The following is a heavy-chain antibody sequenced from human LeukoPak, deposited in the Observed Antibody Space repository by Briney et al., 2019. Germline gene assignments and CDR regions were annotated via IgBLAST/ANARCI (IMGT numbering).Heavy chain of an antibody. D-gene: IGHD1-26*01. Sequence: GGSLRLSCAASGFTFSSYALSWVRQAPGKGLEWVSSITGSAGSTYYADSVKGRFSISRDNSKNTLYLQMNSLRAEDTAVYYCAKVGSERRLNGNVDYWGQGTLVTVS. CDR3: AKVGSERRLNGNVDY. CDR1: GFTFSSYA. J-gene: IGHJ4*02. CDR2: ITGSAGST. V-gene: IGHV3-23*01.